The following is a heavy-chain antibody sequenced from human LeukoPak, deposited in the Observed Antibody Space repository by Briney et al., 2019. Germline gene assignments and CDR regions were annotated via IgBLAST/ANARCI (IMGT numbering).Heavy chain of an antibody. J-gene: IGHJ6*03. CDR2: INPSGGST. Sequence: ASVKVSCKASGYTFTSYYMHWVRQAPGQGLEWMGIINPSGGSTSYAQKFQGRVTMTRDTSTSTVYMELSSLRSEDTAVYYCARDLGIVGATPAFYYYYYYMDVWGKGTTVIASS. V-gene: IGHV1-46*01. D-gene: IGHD1-26*01. CDR1: GYTFTSYY. CDR3: ARDLGIVGATPAFYYYYYYMDV.